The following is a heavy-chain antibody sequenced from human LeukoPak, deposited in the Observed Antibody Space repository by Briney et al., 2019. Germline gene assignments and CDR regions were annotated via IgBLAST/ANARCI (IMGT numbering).Heavy chain of an antibody. CDR3: ARDQSDYYGSGSYSEGSY. D-gene: IGHD3-10*01. CDR1: GFTFSTYN. J-gene: IGHJ4*02. Sequence: PGGSLRLSCTASGFTFSTYNMNWVRQSPGKGLEWVSYISSSGNTMYYADSVKGRFTISRDNAKNSLYLQMNGLRDEDTAVYYCARDQSDYYGSGSYSEGSYWGQGTLVTVSS. V-gene: IGHV3-48*02. CDR2: ISSSGNTM.